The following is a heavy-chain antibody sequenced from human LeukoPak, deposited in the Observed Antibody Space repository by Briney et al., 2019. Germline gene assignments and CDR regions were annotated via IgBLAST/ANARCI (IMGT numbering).Heavy chain of an antibody. D-gene: IGHD3-10*01. V-gene: IGHV4-30-4*01. CDR3: ARFGKYYFDY. Sequence: SETLSLTCTVSGGSISSGDYYWSWIRQPPGKGLEWIGYIYYSGSTYYNPSLKSRVTISVDTSKNQSSLKLSSVTAADTAVYYCARFGKYYFDYWGQGTLVTVSS. J-gene: IGHJ4*02. CDR2: IYYSGST. CDR1: GGSISSGDYY.